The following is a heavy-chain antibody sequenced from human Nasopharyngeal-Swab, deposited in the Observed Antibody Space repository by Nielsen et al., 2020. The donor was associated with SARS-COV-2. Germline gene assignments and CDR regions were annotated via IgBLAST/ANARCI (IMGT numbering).Heavy chain of an antibody. CDR3: ARGHSGTVAPTPRWFDP. J-gene: IGHJ5*02. V-gene: IGHV4-34*01. D-gene: IGHD4-23*01. Sequence: WIRQPPGKGLEWIGEINHSGSTNYNPSLKSRVTISVDTSKNQFSLKLSSVTAADTAVYYCARGHSGTVAPTPRWFDPWGQGTLVTSPQ. CDR2: INHSGST.